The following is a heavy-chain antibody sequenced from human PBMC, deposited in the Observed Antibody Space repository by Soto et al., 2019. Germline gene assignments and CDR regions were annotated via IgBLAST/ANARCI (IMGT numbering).Heavy chain of an antibody. CDR3: AHYDSSGYFSHFDS. CDR1: GFSLTTTGVG. CDR2: VYWNDER. D-gene: IGHD3-22*01. Sequence: QIALQESRPTVVKPTQTLTLTCTFSGFSLTTTGVGVGWIRHAPGKALEWLAMVYWNDERRYSPSLKSRLTITQDTSKNQVVLTMTYMDPVDTATYFCAHYDSSGYFSHFDSWGQGTLVTVSS. V-gene: IGHV2-5*01. J-gene: IGHJ4*02.